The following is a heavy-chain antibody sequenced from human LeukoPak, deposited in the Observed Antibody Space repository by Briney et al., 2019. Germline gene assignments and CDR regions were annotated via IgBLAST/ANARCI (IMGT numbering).Heavy chain of an antibody. D-gene: IGHD3-10*01. J-gene: IGHJ4*02. CDR2: INHSGST. V-gene: IGHV4-34*01. CDR1: GGSFSGYY. Sequence: PSETLSLTCAVYGGSFSGYYWSWIRQPPGKGLEWIGEINHSGSTKYTPSLKSRVTISVDTSKNQFSLKLSSVTAADTAVYYCARGPLSRLFRGAKDYWGQGTLVTVSS. CDR3: ARGPLSRLFRGAKDY.